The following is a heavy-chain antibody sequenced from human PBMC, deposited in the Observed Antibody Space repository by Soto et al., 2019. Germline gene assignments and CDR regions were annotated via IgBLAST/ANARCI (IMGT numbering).Heavy chain of an antibody. J-gene: IGHJ3*02. CDR3: ARGRGGRGLCFEM. Sequence: QVQLQESGPGLVKPSETLSLTCTVSGGSINSYYWSWIRQPPGRGLEWIGYIYYSGNTNYNSSLKSRVTISIDTSKRQFSLKLTSVGAADTAVYYCARGRGGRGLCFEMWGQGTTVAVSS. D-gene: IGHD1-26*01. V-gene: IGHV4-59*01. CDR1: GGSINSYY. CDR2: IYYSGNT.